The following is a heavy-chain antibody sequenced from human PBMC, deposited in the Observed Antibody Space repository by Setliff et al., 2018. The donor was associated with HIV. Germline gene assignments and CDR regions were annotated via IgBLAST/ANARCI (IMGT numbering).Heavy chain of an antibody. V-gene: IGHV3-23*01. J-gene: IGHJ6*03. CDR3: ARVANVLAHPLYYYYMDV. Sequence: GGSLRLSCAASGFIFSSYEMNWVRQAPGKGLEWVSVISGSGDSTFYADSLKGRFTISRDNSMNTLYLQMNSLRAEDTAVYYCARVANVLAHPLYYYYMDVWGKGTTVTVSS. D-gene: IGHD2-8*01. CDR2: ISGSGDST. CDR1: GFIFSSYE.